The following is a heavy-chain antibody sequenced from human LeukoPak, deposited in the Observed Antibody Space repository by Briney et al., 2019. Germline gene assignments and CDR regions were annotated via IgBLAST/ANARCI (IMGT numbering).Heavy chain of an antibody. V-gene: IGHV3-11*04. CDR3: ARERKNDSNFDY. Sequence: GGSLRLSCAASGFAFSDYYMSWIRQAPGKGLEWVSYISSSGSTIYYADSVKGRFTISRDNAKNSLYLQMNSLRAEDTAVYYCARERKNDSNFDYWGQGTLVTVSS. CDR2: ISSSGSTI. J-gene: IGHJ4*02. D-gene: IGHD1-1*01. CDR1: GFAFSDYY.